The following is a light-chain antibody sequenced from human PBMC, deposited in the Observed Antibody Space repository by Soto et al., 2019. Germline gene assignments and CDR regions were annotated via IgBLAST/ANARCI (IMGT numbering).Light chain of an antibody. CDR2: DVS. Sequence: QSALTQPASVSGSPGQSITISCTGTSSDVGGYNYVSWYQQHPGKAPKLMIYDVSNRPSGVSNRFSGSKSGNTSSLPISGLQAEDMSDYSCSSYTSSSLVVFGGGTKRTVL. CDR1: SSDVGGYNY. CDR3: SSYTSSSLVV. V-gene: IGLV2-14*01. J-gene: IGLJ2*01.